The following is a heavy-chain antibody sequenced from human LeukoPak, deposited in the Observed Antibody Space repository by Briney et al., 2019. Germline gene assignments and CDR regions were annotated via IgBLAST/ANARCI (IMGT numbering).Heavy chain of an antibody. D-gene: IGHD6-13*01. J-gene: IGHJ4*02. V-gene: IGHV7-4-1*02. Sequence: ASVKVSCKASGYTFTSYAMNWARQAPGQGLEWMGWINTNTGNPTYAQGFTGRFVFSLDTSVSTAYLQISSLKAEDTAVYYCARDLRQQLSEDYFDYWGQGTLVTVSS. CDR1: GYTFTSYA. CDR2: INTNTGNP. CDR3: ARDLRQQLSEDYFDY.